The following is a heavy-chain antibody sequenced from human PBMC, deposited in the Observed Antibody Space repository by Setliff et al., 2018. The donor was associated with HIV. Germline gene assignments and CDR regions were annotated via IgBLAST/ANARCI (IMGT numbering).Heavy chain of an antibody. V-gene: IGHV3-23*01. CDR2: ISGSGDST. CDR3: AQDYTATFWEYNWFDP. J-gene: IGHJ5*02. Sequence: GESLKISCAAPGSTFEYYAMTWVRQAPGKGLEWVSGISGSGDSTYYAPAVKGRFTISRDNVKNILYLQMNNLRAEDTALYFCAQDYTATFWEYNWFDPWGQGTLVTVSS. CDR1: GSTFEYYA. D-gene: IGHD2-15*01.